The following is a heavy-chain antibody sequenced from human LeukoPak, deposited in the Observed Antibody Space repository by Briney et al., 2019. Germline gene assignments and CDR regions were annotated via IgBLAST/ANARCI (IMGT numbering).Heavy chain of an antibody. CDR3: ARKLSGSLDY. J-gene: IGHJ4*02. CDR1: GFTFSSYS. D-gene: IGHD1-26*01. V-gene: IGHV3-21*01. Sequence: GSLRLSCAASGFTFSSYSMNWVRQAPGKGLEWVSSISSSSSYIYYADSVKGRLTISRDNAKNSLYLQMNSLRAEGTAVYYCARKLSGSLDYWGQGTLVTVSS. CDR2: ISSSSSYI.